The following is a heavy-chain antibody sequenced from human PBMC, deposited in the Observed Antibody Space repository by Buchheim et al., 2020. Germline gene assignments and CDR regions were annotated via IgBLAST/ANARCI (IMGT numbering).Heavy chain of an antibody. Sequence: QVQLVESRGGVVQPGRSLRLSCAASGFTFSSYAMHWVRQAPGKGLEWVAVISYDGSNKYYADSVKGRFTISRDNSKNTLYLQMNSLRAEDTAVYFCAGDPEQHLPRGGMDVWGQG. J-gene: IGHJ6*02. CDR2: ISYDGSNK. V-gene: IGHV3-30-3*01. CDR3: AGDPEQHLPRGGMDV. CDR1: GFTFSSYA.